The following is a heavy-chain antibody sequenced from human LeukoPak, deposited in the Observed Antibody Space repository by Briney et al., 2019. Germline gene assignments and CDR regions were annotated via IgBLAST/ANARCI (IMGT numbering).Heavy chain of an antibody. D-gene: IGHD3-3*01. CDR3: IKEHDLWHEEGNWFDT. CDR1: GFNFNTYS. J-gene: IGHJ5*02. V-gene: IGHV3-23*01. Sequence: GGSLRLSCTTSGFNFNTYSMSWVRQSPGKGLEWVSAINDDTPYYADSVKGRFTVSRDKSKDTLYLQLNSLRAEDTAIYYCIKEHDLWHEEGNWFDTWGQGVLVTASS. CDR2: INDDTP.